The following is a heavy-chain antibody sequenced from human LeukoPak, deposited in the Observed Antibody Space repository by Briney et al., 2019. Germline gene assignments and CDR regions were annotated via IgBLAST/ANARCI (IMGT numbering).Heavy chain of an antibody. CDR3: ARDPYSGLFDY. CDR1: EFTFSSYS. D-gene: IGHD4-11*01. V-gene: IGHV3-21*01. Sequence: GRSLRLSCAASEFTFSSYSMDWVHQAPGKGLEWVSSISSSSSYIYYADSVKGRFTISRDNAKDSLYLQMNSLRADDTAVYYCARDPYSGLFDYWGQGTLVTVSS. J-gene: IGHJ4*02. CDR2: ISSSSSYI.